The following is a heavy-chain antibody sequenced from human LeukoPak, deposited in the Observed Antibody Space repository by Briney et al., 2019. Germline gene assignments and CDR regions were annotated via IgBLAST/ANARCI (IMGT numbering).Heavy chain of an antibody. CDR3: ARWRHY. Sequence: GGSLRLSCAASGFSFSTYWMNWVRQAPGKGLEWVSVIYTGGSTYYADSVKGRFTISRDDSKNTLYLQMNSLRPEDTAVYYCARWRHYWGQGTLVTVSS. D-gene: IGHD3-3*01. CDR2: IYTGGST. V-gene: IGHV3-53*01. CDR1: GFSFSTYW. J-gene: IGHJ4*02.